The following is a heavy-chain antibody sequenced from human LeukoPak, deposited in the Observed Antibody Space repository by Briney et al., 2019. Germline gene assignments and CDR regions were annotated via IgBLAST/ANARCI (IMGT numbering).Heavy chain of an antibody. D-gene: IGHD3-22*01. CDR2: IRSKANSYAT. CDR1: GFTFSGSA. J-gene: IGHJ3*02. Sequence: PGGSLRLSCAASGFTFSGSAMHWVRQASGKGLEWVGRIRSKANSYATAYAASAKGRFTISRDDSKNTAYLQMNSLKTEDTAVYYCTRHAYYYDSSPDAFDIWGQGTMVTVSS. CDR3: TRHAYYYDSSPDAFDI. V-gene: IGHV3-73*01.